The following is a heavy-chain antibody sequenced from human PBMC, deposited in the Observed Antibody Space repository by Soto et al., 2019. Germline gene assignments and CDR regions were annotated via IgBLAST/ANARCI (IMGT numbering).Heavy chain of an antibody. CDR3: AKDKGNSGNYQHMDD. CDR2: ISGNSGST. D-gene: IGHD3-22*01. Sequence: PGGSLRLSCAASGFTFSSYAMSWVRQAPGEGLEWASLISGNSGSTYYADSVKGRFTISRDNSKNTLYLQMNSLRAEDTAVYYCAKDKGNSGNYQHMDDWGQG. V-gene: IGHV3-23*01. CDR1: GFTFSSYA. J-gene: IGHJ4*02.